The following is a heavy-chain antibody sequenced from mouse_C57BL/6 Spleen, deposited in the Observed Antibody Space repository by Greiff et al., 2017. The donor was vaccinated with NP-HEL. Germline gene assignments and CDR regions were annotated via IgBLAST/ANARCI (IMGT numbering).Heavy chain of an antibody. CDR3: ARVNYDYLLYFYV. J-gene: IGHJ1*03. CDR2: IDPGSGGT. V-gene: IGHV1-54*01. CDR1: GYAFTNYL. D-gene: IGHD2-4*01. Sequence: VQLQQSGAELVRPGTSVKVSCKASGYAFTNYLIEWVKQRPGQGLEWIGVIDPGSGGTNYNEKFKGKATLTADKSSSTAYMQLSSLTSEDSAVYFCARVNYDYLLYFYVWGTGTTVTVSS.